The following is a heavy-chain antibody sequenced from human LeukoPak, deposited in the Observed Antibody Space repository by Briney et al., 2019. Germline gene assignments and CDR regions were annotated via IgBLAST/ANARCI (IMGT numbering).Heavy chain of an antibody. V-gene: IGHV4-34*01. CDR3: ARRDTTHDY. D-gene: IGHD1-26*01. Sequence: PSETLSLTCAVYGGSFSGYYWSWIRQPPGKGLEWIGEINHSGSTNYNPSLKSRVTISVDTSKNQFSLKLSSVTAADTAVYYCARRDTTHDYWGQGTLVTVSS. J-gene: IGHJ4*02. CDR1: GGSFSGYY. CDR2: INHSGST.